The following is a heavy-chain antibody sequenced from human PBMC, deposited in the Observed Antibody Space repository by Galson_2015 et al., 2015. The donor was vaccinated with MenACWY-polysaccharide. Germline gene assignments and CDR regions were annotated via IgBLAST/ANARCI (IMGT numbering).Heavy chain of an antibody. CDR1: GYTFSSYD. CDR2: MNPNSGNT. CDR3: ARGRRDTAVAAPAAVLLDY. D-gene: IGHD6-19*01. J-gene: IGHJ4*02. Sequence: SVKVSCKASGYTFSSYDINWVRQATGQRLEWMGWMNPNSGNTGYALKFQGRVTMTRNTSISTAYMELSSLTSGDTAVYYCARGRRDTAVAAPAAVLLDYWGQGILVTVSS. V-gene: IGHV1-8*01.